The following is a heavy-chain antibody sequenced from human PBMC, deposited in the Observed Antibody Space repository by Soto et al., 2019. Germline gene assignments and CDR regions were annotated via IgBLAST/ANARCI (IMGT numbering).Heavy chain of an antibody. V-gene: IGHV1-18*01. Sequence: AEMKVSCRASGYTFTSYGISWVRQAPGQGLEWMGWISAYNGNTNYAQKLQGRVTMTTDTSTSTAYMELRSLRSDDTAVYYCARYGGETGYYYYYYMDVWGKGTTVTVSS. CDR2: ISAYNGNT. D-gene: IGHD3-10*01. CDR1: GYTFTSYG. CDR3: ARYGGETGYYYYYYMDV. J-gene: IGHJ6*03.